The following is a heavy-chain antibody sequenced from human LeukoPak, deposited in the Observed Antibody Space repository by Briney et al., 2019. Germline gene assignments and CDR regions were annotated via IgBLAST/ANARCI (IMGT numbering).Heavy chain of an antibody. CDR3: ARDYYTSGSHDY. V-gene: IGHV3-23*01. D-gene: IGHD3-10*01. Sequence: GGSLRLSCAASGFTFSSSAMSWVRQAPGKGLEWVSSISGSGSGGSTYYADSVKGRFTISKDNARNSLYLQMNSLRAEDTAVYYCARDYYTSGSHDYWGQGTLVTVSS. CDR1: GFTFSSSA. J-gene: IGHJ4*02. CDR2: ISGSGSGGST.